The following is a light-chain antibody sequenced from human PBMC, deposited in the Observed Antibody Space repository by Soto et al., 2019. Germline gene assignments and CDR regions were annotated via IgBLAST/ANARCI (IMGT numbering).Light chain of an antibody. Sequence: QSELTQPPSASGTTGQRVTISCSGSSSNIGSNTVNWYQQLPGTAPKLLIYSNNQRPSGVPHRFSGSKSGTSASLAISWLQSEDEADYYSAAWDDSINGYVFGTGTKGPVL. V-gene: IGLV1-44*01. CDR3: AAWDDSINGYV. J-gene: IGLJ1*01. CDR2: SNN. CDR1: SSNIGSNT.